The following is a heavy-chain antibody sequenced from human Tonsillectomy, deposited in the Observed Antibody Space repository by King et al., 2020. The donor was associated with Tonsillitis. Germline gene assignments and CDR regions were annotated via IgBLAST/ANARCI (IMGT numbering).Heavy chain of an antibody. D-gene: IGHD6-19*01. CDR3: VSSGSVVFFDY. J-gene: IGHJ4*02. CDR2: IRYDGSNK. CDR1: GFTFSSYG. Sequence: VQLVESGGGVVQPGGSLRLFCAASGFTFSSYGMHWVRQAPGKGLEWVAFIRYDGSNKYYADSVKGRFTISRDNSKNTLYLQMNSLRAEDTAVYYCVSSGSVVFFDYWGQGTLVTVSS. V-gene: IGHV3-30*02.